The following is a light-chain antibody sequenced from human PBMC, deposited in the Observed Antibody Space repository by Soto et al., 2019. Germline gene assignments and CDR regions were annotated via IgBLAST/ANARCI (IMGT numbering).Light chain of an antibody. CDR1: QNVYINS. V-gene: IGKV3-20*01. Sequence: EVVLTQSPGTLSLSPGERATLSCRASQNVYINSLAWYQQKPGQPPRLLIYGASTRAAAIPDRFSGSGSGADFAFSIDGLEPEDFAIYYCHQYGDSPLTFGPGTRVD. J-gene: IGKJ3*01. CDR2: GAS. CDR3: HQYGDSPLT.